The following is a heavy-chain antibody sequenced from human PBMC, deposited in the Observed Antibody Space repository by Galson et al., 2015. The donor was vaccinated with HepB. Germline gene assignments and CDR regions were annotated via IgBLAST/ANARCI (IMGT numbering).Heavy chain of an antibody. D-gene: IGHD2-21*02. J-gene: IGHJ2*01. CDR1: GFTFSSYW. V-gene: IGHV3-7*03. Sequence: SLRLSCAASGFTFSSYWMSWVRQTPGKGLEWVANIKHDGSEKYYVDSMKGRFTISRDNAKNSLYLQMNSLRAEDTAFYYCTKDIQGGDSFWYFDLWGRGTLVTVSS. CDR3: TKDIQGGDSFWYFDL. CDR2: IKHDGSEK.